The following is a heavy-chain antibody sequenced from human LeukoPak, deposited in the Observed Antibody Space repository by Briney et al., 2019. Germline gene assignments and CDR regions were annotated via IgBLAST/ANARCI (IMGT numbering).Heavy chain of an antibody. J-gene: IGHJ5*02. CDR2: IIPIFGTA. V-gene: IGHV1-69*13. CDR1: GGTFSSYA. CDR3: ARESVYYGSGSYYNWFDP. Sequence: ASVKVSCKASGGTFSSYAISWVRQAPGQGLEWIGGIIPIFGTANYAQKFQGRVTITADESTSTAYMELSSLRSEDTAVYYCARESVYYGSGSYYNWFDPWGQGTLVTVSS. D-gene: IGHD3-10*01.